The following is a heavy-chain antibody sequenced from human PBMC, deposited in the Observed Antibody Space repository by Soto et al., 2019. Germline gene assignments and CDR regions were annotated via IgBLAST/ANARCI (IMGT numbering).Heavy chain of an antibody. CDR1: GGTFSSYA. CDR2: IIPIFGTA. J-gene: IGHJ4*02. CDR3: AREWDGYKFDY. D-gene: IGHD5-12*01. V-gene: IGHV1-69*01. Sequence: QVQLVQSGAEVKKPGSSVKVSCKASGGTFSSYAISWVRQAPGQGLEWMGGIIPIFGTANYAQEFQGRVTITADESTSTADMELSSLRSEDTAVYYCAREWDGYKFDYWGQGTLVTVSS.